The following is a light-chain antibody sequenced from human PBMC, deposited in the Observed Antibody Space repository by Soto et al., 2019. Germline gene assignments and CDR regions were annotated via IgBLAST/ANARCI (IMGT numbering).Light chain of an antibody. V-gene: IGKV4-1*01. CDR2: RAS. CDR3: QQYYSSPRT. CDR1: QTVLDSSNNRDY. Sequence: DIVMTQSPDSLAVSLGERATINCKSSQTVLDSSNNRDYLTWYQQKPGQPPKLLIYRASTREFGVPDRFSGSGSGTDFTLTISSLQAADVAVYYCQQYYSSPRTFGHGTRVEIK. J-gene: IGKJ1*01.